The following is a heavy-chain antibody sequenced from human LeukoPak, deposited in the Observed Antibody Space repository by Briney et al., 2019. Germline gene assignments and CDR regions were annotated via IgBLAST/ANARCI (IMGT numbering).Heavy chain of an antibody. Sequence: GGSLRLSCAASGFTVSSNYMSWVRQAPGKGLEWVSAISGSGGSTYYADSVQGRFTVSRDNAKNSLYLQMDSLRAEDTAVYYCARWPPSRGALDLWGQGTLVTVSS. CDR1: GFTVSSNY. CDR3: ARWPPSRGALDL. CDR2: ISGSGGST. J-gene: IGHJ3*01. D-gene: IGHD4-23*01. V-gene: IGHV3-21*01.